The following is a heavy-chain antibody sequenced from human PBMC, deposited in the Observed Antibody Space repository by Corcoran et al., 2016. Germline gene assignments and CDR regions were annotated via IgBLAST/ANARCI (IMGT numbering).Heavy chain of an antibody. Sequence: QVQLQQWGAGLLKPSETLSLTCAVYGGSFSGYYWSWIRQPPGKGLEWIGEINHSGSTNYNPSLKSRVTISVDTSKNQFSLKLSSVTAADTAVYYCARAVAHPAPFDYWGQGTLVTVSS. CDR1: GGSFSGYY. CDR3: ARAVAHPAPFDY. V-gene: IGHV4-34*01. J-gene: IGHJ4*02. CDR2: INHSGST. D-gene: IGHD6-19*01.